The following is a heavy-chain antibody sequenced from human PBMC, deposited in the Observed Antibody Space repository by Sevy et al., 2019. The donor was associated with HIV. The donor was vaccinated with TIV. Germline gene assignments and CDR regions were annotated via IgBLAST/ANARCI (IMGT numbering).Heavy chain of an antibody. CDR1: GGTFSSYA. V-gene: IGHV1-69*13. CDR3: AGGGSGSVPGYYGMDV. CDR2: IIPIFGTA. J-gene: IGHJ6*02. Sequence: ASVKVSCKASGGTFSSYAISWVRQAPGQGLEWMGGIIPIFGTANYAQKFQGRVTITADESTSTAYMGLSSLRSEDTAVYYCAGGGSGSVPGYYGMDVWGQGTTVTVSS. D-gene: IGHD3-10*01.